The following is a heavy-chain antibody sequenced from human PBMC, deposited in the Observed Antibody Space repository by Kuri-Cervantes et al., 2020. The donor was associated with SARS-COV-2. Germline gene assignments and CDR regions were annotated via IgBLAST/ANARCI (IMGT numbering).Heavy chain of an antibody. CDR1: GGSITTYSYY. CDR3: VRLPPIAVADYYFDY. D-gene: IGHD6-19*01. Sequence: GSLRLSCTVSGGSITTYSYYWGWIRQPPGKGLEWIGSLYYSGSTYYNPSLKSRVTISIDTSKNQFSLRLSSVTAADTAVYYCVRLPPIAVADYYFDYWGQGALVTVSS. J-gene: IGHJ4*02. V-gene: IGHV4-39*01. CDR2: LYYSGST.